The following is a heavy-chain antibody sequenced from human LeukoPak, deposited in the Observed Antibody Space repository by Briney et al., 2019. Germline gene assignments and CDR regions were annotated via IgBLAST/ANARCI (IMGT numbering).Heavy chain of an antibody. CDR3: ACRSIAAAANSSDY. CDR2: IYNSGST. Sequence: SETLSLTCTVSGGSISSYYWSWIRQPPGKGLEWIGYIYNSGSTNYNPSLKSRVTISVDTSKNQFSLKLSSVTAADTAVYYCACRSIAAAANSSDYWGQGTLVTVSS. V-gene: IGHV4-59*01. CDR1: GGSISSYY. D-gene: IGHD6-13*01. J-gene: IGHJ4*02.